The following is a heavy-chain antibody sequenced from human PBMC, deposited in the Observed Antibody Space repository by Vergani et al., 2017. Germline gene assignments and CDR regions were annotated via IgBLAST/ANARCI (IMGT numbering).Heavy chain of an antibody. V-gene: IGHV4-34*01. Sequence: QVQLQEWGAGLLKPSETLSLTCGVSGRSFSDYYWSWIRQAPGMGLEWIGEVNHGGSTNYNPSLKSRVSISVDTSKNQFSLQLTSVTAADSALYFCASIARAPTRRNPPPDYWGQGILVTVSS. CDR2: VNHGGST. D-gene: IGHD3-16*02. J-gene: IGHJ4*02. CDR1: GRSFSDYY. CDR3: ASIARAPTRRNPPPDY.